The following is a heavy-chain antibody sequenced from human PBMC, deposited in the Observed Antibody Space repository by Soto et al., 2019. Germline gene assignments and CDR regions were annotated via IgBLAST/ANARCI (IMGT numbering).Heavy chain of an antibody. CDR2: VHQFVGT. D-gene: IGHD3-16*01. CDR3: ANWGCLNFPRLY. J-gene: IGHJ4*02. CDR1: GGSIYTDDW. Sequence: QVRLQESGPGLVEPSGTLSLTCAVSGGSIYTDDWWTWVRQTPGKGLEWIGEVHQFVGTNYNPSLRCRVTISIDKSKNQFSLELTSVTAADSGVYYCANWGCLNFPRLYWGPGTLVTVSS. V-gene: IGHV4-4*02.